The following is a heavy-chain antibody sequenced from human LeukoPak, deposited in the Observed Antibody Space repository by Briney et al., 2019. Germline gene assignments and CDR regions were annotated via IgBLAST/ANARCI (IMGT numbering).Heavy chain of an antibody. CDR3: ARITAAGSYLGYFDY. CDR2: IYYSGST. Sequence: SETLSLTCTVSGGSISSNNYYWSWIRQPPGKGLEWIGSIYYSGSTYYNPSLKSRVTISVDTSKNQFSLKLSSVTAADTAVYYCARITAAGSYLGYFDYWGQGTLVTVSS. J-gene: IGHJ4*02. CDR1: GGSISSNNYY. D-gene: IGHD6-13*01. V-gene: IGHV4-39*07.